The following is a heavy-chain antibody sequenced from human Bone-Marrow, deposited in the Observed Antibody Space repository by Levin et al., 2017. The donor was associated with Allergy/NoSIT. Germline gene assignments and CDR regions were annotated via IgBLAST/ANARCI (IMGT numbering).Heavy chain of an antibody. Sequence: GGSLRLSCAASGFSFIDYIMSWVRQAPGKGLEWVSAVVTSGGTTLYADSVKGRFPISRDNSKNTLYLQMNSLRAEDTAVYFCANLATIRGGKGVLDIWGQGTMVTVSS. CDR2: VVTSGGTT. CDR3: ANLATIRGGKGVLDI. CDR1: GFSFIDYI. V-gene: IGHV3-23*01. D-gene: IGHD5-12*01. J-gene: IGHJ3*02.